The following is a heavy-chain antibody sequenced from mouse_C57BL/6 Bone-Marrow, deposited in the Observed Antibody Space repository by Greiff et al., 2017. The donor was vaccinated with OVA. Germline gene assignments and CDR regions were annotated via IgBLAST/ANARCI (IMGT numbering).Heavy chain of an antibody. CDR3: TTGWLLRRAWFAY. CDR1: GFNIKDYY. J-gene: IGHJ3*01. Sequence: VQLKESGAELVRPGASVKLSCTASGFNIKDYYMHWVKQRPEQGLEWIGRIDPEDGDTEYAPKFQGKATMTADTSSNTAYLQLSSLTSEDTAVDYGTTGWLLRRAWFAYWGQGTLVTVSA. V-gene: IGHV14-1*01. D-gene: IGHD2-3*01. CDR2: IDPEDGDT.